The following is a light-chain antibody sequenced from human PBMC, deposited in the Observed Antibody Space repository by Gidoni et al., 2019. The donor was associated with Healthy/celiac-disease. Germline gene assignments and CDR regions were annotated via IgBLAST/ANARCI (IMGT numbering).Light chain of an antibody. Sequence: IVLTKYPDSLAASRGERATINCKSSQSFLSSSNNKNYLAWYQQKPGQPPKLLIYWASTRESGVPDRFSGSGSGTDFTLTISSLQAEDVAVYYCQQYYSTPWTFGQGTKVEIK. CDR1: QSFLSSSNNKNY. V-gene: IGKV4-1*01. J-gene: IGKJ1*01. CDR2: WAS. CDR3: QQYYSTPWT.